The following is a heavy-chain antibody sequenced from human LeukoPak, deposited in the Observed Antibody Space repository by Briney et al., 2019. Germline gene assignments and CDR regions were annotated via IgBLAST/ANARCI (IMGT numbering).Heavy chain of an antibody. D-gene: IGHD6-19*01. CDR3: ARSSLAVYFDY. V-gene: IGHV4-61*09. J-gene: IGHJ4*02. CDR1: GGSISSGSYY. Sequence: PSQTLSLTCTVSGGSISSGSYYWNWIRQPAGKRLEWLGNIFTRGTTNYNASLESRLTISLDTARNQFSLYLSSVTAADTAMYFCARSSLAVYFDYWGQGTLVTVSS. CDR2: IFTRGTT.